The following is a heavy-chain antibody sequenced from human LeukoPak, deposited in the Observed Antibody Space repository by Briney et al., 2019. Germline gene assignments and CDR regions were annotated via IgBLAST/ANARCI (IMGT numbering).Heavy chain of an antibody. D-gene: IGHD5-12*01. CDR1: GYTFTGYY. V-gene: IGHV1-2*02. J-gene: IGHJ4*02. Sequence: ASVKVSCKASGYTFTGYYMHWVRQAPGQGLEWMGWINPNSGDTNYAQKFQGRVTMTRETSIRSAYLEVGGLRSDDTAVYYCAKNPYEYYFDYWGQGTLVTVSS. CDR2: INPNSGDT. CDR3: AKNPYEYYFDY.